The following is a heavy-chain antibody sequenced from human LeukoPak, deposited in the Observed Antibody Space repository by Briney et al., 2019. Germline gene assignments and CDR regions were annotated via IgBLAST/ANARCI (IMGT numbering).Heavy chain of an antibody. V-gene: IGHV1-2*02. Sequence: ASVKVSCKASGYTLTAYNVDWVREAPGQGLEWMGWINPNSGATNYAQKFQGRVTMTRDTTVSTAYMGLSRLRSDDTAVYFWAPQLGRLTDYWGQGTLVTVSS. CDR3: APQLGRLTDY. CDR2: INPNSGAT. J-gene: IGHJ4*02. D-gene: IGHD7-27*01. CDR1: GYTLTAYN.